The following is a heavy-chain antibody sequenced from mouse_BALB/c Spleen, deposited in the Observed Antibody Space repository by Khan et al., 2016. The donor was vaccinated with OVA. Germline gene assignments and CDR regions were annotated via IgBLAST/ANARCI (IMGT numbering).Heavy chain of an antibody. V-gene: IGHV2-9*02. CDR2: IWAGGST. Sequence: QVQLKESGPGLVAPSQSLSISCTVSGFSLTSSGVHWVRQPPGKGLEWLGVIWAGGSTNYNSALLYSLVISKDNSNCHVFLQMNSVQTDVTAMCYCARLEGIWDQGTTLTVSS. J-gene: IGHJ2*01. CDR3: ARLEGI. CDR1: GFSLTSSG.